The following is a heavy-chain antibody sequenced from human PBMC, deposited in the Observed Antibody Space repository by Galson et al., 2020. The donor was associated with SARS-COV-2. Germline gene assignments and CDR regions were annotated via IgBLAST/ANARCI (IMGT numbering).Heavy chain of an antibody. V-gene: IGHV3-7*04. CDR2: IKHDGSAT. CDR3: ARRSVRHSAFIGGLDV. D-gene: IGHD1-26*01. Sequence: GGSLRLSCVASGVKFYDYWMTWVRQPPGKGLEWVANIKHDGSATFYLDSVKGRFTVYRDNDRDSMFLFMRDLGLDDTAVYYCARRSVRHSAFIGGLDVWGPGTTVTVSS. J-gene: IGHJ6*02. CDR1: GVKFYDYW.